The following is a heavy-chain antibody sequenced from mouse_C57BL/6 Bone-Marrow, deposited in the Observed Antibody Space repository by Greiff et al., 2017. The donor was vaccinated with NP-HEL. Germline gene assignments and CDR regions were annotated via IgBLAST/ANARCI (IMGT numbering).Heavy chain of an antibody. Sequence: EVQLVESGEGLVKPGGSLKLSCAASGFTFSSYAMSWVRQTPEKRLEWVAYISSGGDYIYYADTVKGRFTISRDNARNTLYLQMSSLKSEDTAMYYCTRRRLRLDYYAMDYWGQGTSVTVSS. J-gene: IGHJ4*01. CDR3: TRRRLRLDYYAMDY. V-gene: IGHV5-9-1*02. D-gene: IGHD2-4*01. CDR1: GFTFSSYA. CDR2: ISSGGDYI.